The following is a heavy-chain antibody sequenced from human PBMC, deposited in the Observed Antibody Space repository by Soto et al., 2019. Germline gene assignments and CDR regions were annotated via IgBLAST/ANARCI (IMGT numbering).Heavy chain of an antibody. CDR1: GFTFSSYA. Sequence: PGGSLRLSCAASGFTFSSYAMHWVRQAPGKGLEYVSAISSNGGSTYYANSVKGRFTISRDNSKNTLYLQMGSLRAEDMAVYYCARDSQLAYYGDYSFGSSKFDYWGQGTLVTVSS. J-gene: IGHJ4*02. CDR3: ARDSQLAYYGDYSFGSSKFDY. CDR2: ISSNGGST. V-gene: IGHV3-64*01. D-gene: IGHD4-17*01.